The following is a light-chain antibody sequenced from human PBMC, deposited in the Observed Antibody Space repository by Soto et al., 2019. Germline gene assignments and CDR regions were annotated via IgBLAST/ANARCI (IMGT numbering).Light chain of an antibody. CDR2: DAS. V-gene: IGKV1-5*01. CDR3: QQHYTYTWT. J-gene: IGKJ1*01. Sequence: DIQMTQSPSTLSASVGDRVTISWRASESISGWLAWYQQKPGEAPKLLIYDASTLESGVPSRFSGSGSETQFTLTISSLQPEDFATYYCQQHYTYTWTFGQGTKVDIK. CDR1: ESISGW.